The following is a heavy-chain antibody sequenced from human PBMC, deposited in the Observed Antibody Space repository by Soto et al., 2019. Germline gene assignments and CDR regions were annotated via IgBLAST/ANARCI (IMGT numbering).Heavy chain of an antibody. V-gene: IGHV4-59*01. CDR3: ARDGSPESNYPVHFEY. CDR2: IYYSGST. J-gene: IGHJ4*02. Sequence: PSDTLSLTFTVSCGSISSYYCIWILHPPLKGLEWIGYIYYSGSTNYNPSLKSRVTISVDTSKNQFSLKLSSVTAADTAVYYCARDGSPESNYPVHFEYWGQGTLVTVSS. D-gene: IGHD4-4*01. CDR1: CGSISSYY.